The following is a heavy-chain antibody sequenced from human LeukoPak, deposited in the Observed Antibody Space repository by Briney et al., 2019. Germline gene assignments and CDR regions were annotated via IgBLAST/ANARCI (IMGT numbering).Heavy chain of an antibody. CDR2: IGDSGSGG. Sequence: GGSLRLSCSASGFNINYFAMSWIRQAPGKRLEWVSTIGDSGSGGSYADSVRGRFTISRDNSKNIVYLQMHSLRVDDSAVYYCSRIKYGGNYGYNFDYWGQGTLVTVSS. J-gene: IGHJ4*02. D-gene: IGHD4/OR15-4a*01. CDR1: GFNINYFA. CDR3: SRIKYGGNYGYNFDY. V-gene: IGHV3-23*01.